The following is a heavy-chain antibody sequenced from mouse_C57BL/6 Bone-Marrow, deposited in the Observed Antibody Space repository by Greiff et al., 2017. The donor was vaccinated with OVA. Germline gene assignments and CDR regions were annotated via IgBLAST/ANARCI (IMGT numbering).Heavy chain of an antibody. Sequence: QVQLQQPGAELVKPGASVKMSCKASGYTFTSYWITCVKQRPGQGLEWIGDIYPGSGSTNYNEKFKSKATLTVDTSSSTAYMQLSSLTSEDSAVYYCARRGNYYSNPYYFDYWGQGTTLTVSS. CDR2: IYPGSGST. CDR1: GYTFTSYW. J-gene: IGHJ2*01. D-gene: IGHD2-5*01. V-gene: IGHV1-55*01. CDR3: ARRGNYYSNPYYFDY.